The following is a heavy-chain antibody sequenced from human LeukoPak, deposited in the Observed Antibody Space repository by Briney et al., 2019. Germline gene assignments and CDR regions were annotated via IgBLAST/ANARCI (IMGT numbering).Heavy chain of an antibody. CDR3: ARDLGYYDSSGYYVDAFDI. Sequence: PSETLSLTCTVSGGSISSYYWSWIRQPAGKGLEWIGRIYTSGSTNYNPSLKSRVTMSVDTSKNQFSLKLSSVTAADTAVYYYARDLGYYDSSGYYVDAFDIWGQGTMVTVSS. V-gene: IGHV4-4*07. J-gene: IGHJ3*02. CDR1: GGSISSYY. D-gene: IGHD3-22*01. CDR2: IYTSGST.